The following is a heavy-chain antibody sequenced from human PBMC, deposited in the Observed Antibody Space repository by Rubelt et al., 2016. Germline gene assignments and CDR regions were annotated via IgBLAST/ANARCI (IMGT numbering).Heavy chain of an antibody. D-gene: IGHD6-13*01. Sequence: EVQLVQSGAEVKKPGESLKISCKGSGYSFTSYWIGWVRQMPGKGLEWMGIIYPGDSDTRYSPSVQGQSTIAADKPSSTAYLQWSSLKASDTAMYYCARRSSSSHYFDYWGQGTLVTVSS. CDR2: IYPGDSDT. CDR3: ARRSSSSHYFDY. CDR1: GYSFTSYW. V-gene: IGHV5-51*01. J-gene: IGHJ4*02.